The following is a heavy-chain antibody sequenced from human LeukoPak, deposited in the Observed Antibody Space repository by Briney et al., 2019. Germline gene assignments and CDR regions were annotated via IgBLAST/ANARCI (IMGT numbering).Heavy chain of an antibody. CDR2: ISGSGDST. V-gene: IGHV3-23*01. CDR1: GFTFSSYA. D-gene: IGHD6-19*01. J-gene: IGHJ4*02. CDR3: AKGPLIAVAGTTWDY. Sequence: GGSLRLSCAASGFTFSSYAMSWVRQAPGKGLEWVSAISGSGDSTYYADSVKGRFTISRDNSKNTLYLQMNSLRAEDTAVYYCAKGPLIAVAGTTWDYWGQGTLVTVSS.